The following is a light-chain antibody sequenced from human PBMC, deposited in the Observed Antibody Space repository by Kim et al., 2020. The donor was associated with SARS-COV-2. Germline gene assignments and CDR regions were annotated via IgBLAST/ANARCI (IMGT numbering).Light chain of an antibody. Sequence: ASVGEGVTITCRASQNISNYLAWYQQKPGEPPKLLIYGATALQLGVSSRFSGSGSGTDFTLTISDLQPEDVATYYCQKYNTAPWTFGHGTKVDIK. CDR3: QKYNTAPWT. J-gene: IGKJ1*01. CDR1: QNISNY. CDR2: GAT. V-gene: IGKV1-27*01.